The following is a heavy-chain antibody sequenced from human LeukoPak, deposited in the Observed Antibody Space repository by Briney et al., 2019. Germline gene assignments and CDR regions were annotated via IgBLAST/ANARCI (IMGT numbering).Heavy chain of an antibody. V-gene: IGHV4-38-2*02. J-gene: IGHJ4*02. CDR2: IYHSGST. Sequence: SETLSLTCSVSGYSISSGYYWGWIRQPPGKGLEWIGNIYHSGSTNCNPSLKSRVTISVDTSKNQFSLKLSSVTAADTAVYYCASLEFFSGWYDYWGQGTLVTVSS. CDR1: GYSISSGYY. D-gene: IGHD6-19*01. CDR3: ASLEFFSGWYDY.